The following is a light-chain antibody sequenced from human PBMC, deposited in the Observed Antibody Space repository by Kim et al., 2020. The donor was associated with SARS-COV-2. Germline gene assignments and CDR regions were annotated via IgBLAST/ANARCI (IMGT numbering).Light chain of an antibody. J-gene: IGLJ2*01. V-gene: IGLV1-44*01. CDR3: AAWDDSLNGLV. CDR1: SSTIGSNT. CDR2: RNN. Sequence: GQRVTVACYGTSSTIGSNTVSGYQQLPGTAPKLLSYRNNQRPSGVPDRFSGSKAGTSASLAISGLQSEDEADYYCAAWDDSLNGLVFGGGTQMTVL.